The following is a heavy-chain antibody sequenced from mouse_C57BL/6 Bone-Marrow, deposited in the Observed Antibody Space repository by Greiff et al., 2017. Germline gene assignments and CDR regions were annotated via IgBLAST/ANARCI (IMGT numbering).Heavy chain of an antibody. CDR3: AREGLRQMDY. D-gene: IGHD2-2*01. J-gene: IGHJ4*01. CDR1: GYTFTSYW. CDR2: IHPNSGST. Sequence: VQLQQPGAELVKPGASVKLSRKASGYTFTSYWMHWVKQRPGQGLEWIGMIHPNSGSTNYNEKFKSKATLTVDKSSSTAYMQLSSLTSEDSAVYYCAREGLRQMDYWGQGTSVTVSS. V-gene: IGHV1-64*01.